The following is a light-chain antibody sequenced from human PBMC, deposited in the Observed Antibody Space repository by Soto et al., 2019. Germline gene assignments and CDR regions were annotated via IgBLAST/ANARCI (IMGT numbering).Light chain of an antibody. V-gene: IGLV2-14*01. J-gene: IGLJ1*01. CDR3: SSYTSSSTRV. CDR1: SSDVGDYTY. Sequence: QSALTQPASVSGSPGQSITISCTGTSSDVGDYTYVSWYQQHPGKAHKLMIFDVSNRPSGVSNRFSGSKSGNTASLTISGLQAEEEADYYCSSYTSSSTRVFGTGTKLTVL. CDR2: DVS.